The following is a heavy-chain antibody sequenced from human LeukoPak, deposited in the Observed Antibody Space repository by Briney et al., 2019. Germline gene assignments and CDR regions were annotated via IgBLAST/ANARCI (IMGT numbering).Heavy chain of an antibody. V-gene: IGHV1-8*01. D-gene: IGHD6-13*01. CDR2: MNPNSGNT. CDR3: ARGGAAADPYYYYGMDV. J-gene: IGHJ6*02. CDR1: GYTFTSYD. Sequence: GASVKVSCKASGYTFTSYDINWVRQATGQGLEWMGWMNPNSGNTGYAQKFQGRVTMTRNTSISTAYMELSSLRSEDTAVYYCARGGAAADPYYYYGMDVWGQGTAVTVSS.